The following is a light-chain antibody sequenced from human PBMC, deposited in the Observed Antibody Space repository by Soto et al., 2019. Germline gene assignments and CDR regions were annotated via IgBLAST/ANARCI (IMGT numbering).Light chain of an antibody. CDR3: QQYNSYPWT. CDR1: QSISSW. CDR2: KAS. J-gene: IGKJ1*01. V-gene: IGKV1-5*03. Sequence: DIQMTQSPSTLSASVGDRVTITCRASQSISSWLAWYQQKPGKAPKLLIYKASSIESGVTSRFSGSASGTEFTLSISSLQPDDFATYYCQQYNSYPWTFGQGTKVEIK.